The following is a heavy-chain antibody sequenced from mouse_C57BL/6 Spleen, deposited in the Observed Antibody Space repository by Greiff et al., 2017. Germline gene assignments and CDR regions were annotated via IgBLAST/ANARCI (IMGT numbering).Heavy chain of an antibody. CDR1: GYTFTSYW. CDR3: ARGAMDY. J-gene: IGHJ4*01. Sequence: QVHVKQPGAELVRPGSSVKLSCKASGYTFTSYWMHWVKQRPIQGLEWIGNIDPSDSETHYNQKFKDKATLTVDKSSSTAYMQLSSLTSEDSAVYYCARGAMDYWGQGTSVTVSS. V-gene: IGHV1-52*01. CDR2: IDPSDSET.